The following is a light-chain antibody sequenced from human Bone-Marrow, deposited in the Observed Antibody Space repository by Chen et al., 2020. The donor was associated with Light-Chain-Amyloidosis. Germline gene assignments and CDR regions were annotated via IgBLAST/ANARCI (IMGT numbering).Light chain of an antibody. CDR2: DSN. CDR1: SSNIGKNY. CDR3: GAWDISLSGRV. J-gene: IGLJ3*02. Sequence: QSALTLPPSLSAAPGQNVTISCSGSSSNIGKNYVSWYQQLPGTAPKLLIYDSNKRPSGIPDRFSGTQSRTSAALGITGLQTGDEADYYCGAWDISLSGRVFGGGTRLTIL. V-gene: IGLV1-51*01.